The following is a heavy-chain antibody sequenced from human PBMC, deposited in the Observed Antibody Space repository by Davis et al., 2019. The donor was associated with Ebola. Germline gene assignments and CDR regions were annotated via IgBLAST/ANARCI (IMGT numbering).Heavy chain of an antibody. CDR3: ARDSAYYYGSGSYTFDY. CDR2: IKQDGSES. J-gene: IGHJ4*02. Sequence: PGGSLRLSCAASGFTFSSYWMSWVRQAPGKWPEWVANIKQDGSESHYVDSVKGRFTISRDNAKNSLYLQMNSLRAEDTAVYYCARDSAYYYGSGSYTFDYWGQGTLVTVSS. V-gene: IGHV3-7*01. D-gene: IGHD3-10*01. CDR1: GFTFSSYW.